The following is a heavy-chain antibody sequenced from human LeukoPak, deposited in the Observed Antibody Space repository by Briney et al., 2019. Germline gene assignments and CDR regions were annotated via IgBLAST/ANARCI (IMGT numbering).Heavy chain of an antibody. Sequence: PGGSLRLSCAASGFTFSSYGMHWVRQAPGKGLEWVAVISYDGSNKYYADSVKGRFTISRDNSKNTLYLQMNSLRAEDTAVYYCAKDPGRFLDMFAFDIWGQGTMVTVSS. CDR1: GFTFSSYG. J-gene: IGHJ3*02. D-gene: IGHD3-3*01. CDR2: ISYDGSNK. V-gene: IGHV3-30*18. CDR3: AKDPGRFLDMFAFDI.